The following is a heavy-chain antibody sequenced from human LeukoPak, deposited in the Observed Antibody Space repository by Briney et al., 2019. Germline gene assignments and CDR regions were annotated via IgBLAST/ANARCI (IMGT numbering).Heavy chain of an antibody. V-gene: IGHV4-34*01. D-gene: IGHD6-19*01. CDR2: INHSGST. CDR1: GGSFSGYY. CDR3: ARAVAGNDF. Sequence: SETLSLTCAVYGGSFSGYYWSWIRQPPGKGLEWIGEINHSGSTNYNPSLRSRVTISVDTSKNQFSLKLSSVAAADTAVYYCARAVAGNDFWGQGTLVTVSS. J-gene: IGHJ4*02.